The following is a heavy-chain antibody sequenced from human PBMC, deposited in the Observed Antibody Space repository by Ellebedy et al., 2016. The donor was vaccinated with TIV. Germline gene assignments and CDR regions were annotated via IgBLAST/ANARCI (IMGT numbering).Heavy chain of an antibody. V-gene: IGHV3-53*05. CDR3: ARDPTLGYSYGLDYYGMDV. J-gene: IGHJ6*02. D-gene: IGHD5-18*01. CDR1: GFTVSSNY. Sequence: GGSLRLXXAASGFTVSSNYMSWVRQAPGKGLEWVSVIYSGGSTYYADSVKGRFTISRDNSKNTLYLQMNSLRAEDTAVYYCARDPTLGYSYGLDYYGMDVWGQGTTVTVSS. CDR2: IYSGGST.